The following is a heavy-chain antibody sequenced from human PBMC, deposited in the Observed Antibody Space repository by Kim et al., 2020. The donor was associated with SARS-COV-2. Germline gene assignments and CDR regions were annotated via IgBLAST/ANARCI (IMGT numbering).Heavy chain of an antibody. J-gene: IGHJ4*02. CDR3: AKALVRCRYCSSTSPTVADY. V-gene: IGHV3-23*01. D-gene: IGHD2-2*01. Sequence: RFTISRDNSKNPLYLQMNSLRAEDTAVYYCAKALVRCRYCSSTSPTVADYWGQGTLVTVSS.